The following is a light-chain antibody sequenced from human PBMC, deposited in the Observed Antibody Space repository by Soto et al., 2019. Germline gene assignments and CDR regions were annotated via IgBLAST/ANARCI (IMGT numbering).Light chain of an antibody. V-gene: IGKV3-20*01. Sequence: EIVLTQSPGTLSLPPGERATLSCRASQSVSSSYLAWYQQKPGQAPRLLIYDASSRATGIPDRFSGSGSGTDFTLTINRLEPEDCAVYYCQQYGSSPRTFGQGTKVEIK. CDR1: QSVSSSY. J-gene: IGKJ1*01. CDR2: DAS. CDR3: QQYGSSPRT.